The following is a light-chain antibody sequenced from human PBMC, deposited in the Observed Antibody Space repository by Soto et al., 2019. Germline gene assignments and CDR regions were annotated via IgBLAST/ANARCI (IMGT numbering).Light chain of an antibody. CDR3: QQYGSSLT. V-gene: IGKV3-11*01. CDR1: QSVSSY. CDR2: DAS. Sequence: EIMLTQSPATLSLSPGERATLSCRASQSVSSYLAWYQQKPGQAPRLHIYDASNRATGVPARFSGSGSGTDFTLTISRVEPEDFALYYCQQYGSSLTFGLGTKVDIK. J-gene: IGKJ1*01.